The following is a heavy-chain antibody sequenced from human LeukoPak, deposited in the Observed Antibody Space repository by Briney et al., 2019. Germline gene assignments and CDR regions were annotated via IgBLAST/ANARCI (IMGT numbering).Heavy chain of an antibody. D-gene: IGHD3/OR15-3a*01. J-gene: IGHJ4*02. V-gene: IGHV3-66*01. Sequence: GGSLRLSCAASGFTVSSNYMSWVRQAPGKGLEWVSVIYSGGSTYYADSVKGRFTISGDNSKNTLYLQMNSLRAEDTAVYYCARASIMIFGPFDYWGQGTLVTVSS. CDR1: GFTVSSNY. CDR2: IYSGGST. CDR3: ARASIMIFGPFDY.